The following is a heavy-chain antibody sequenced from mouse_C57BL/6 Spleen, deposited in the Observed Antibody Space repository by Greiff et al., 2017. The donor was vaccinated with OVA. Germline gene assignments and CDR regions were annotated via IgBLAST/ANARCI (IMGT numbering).Heavy chain of an antibody. CDR1: GFTFSSYA. Sequence: EVKVVESGGGLVKPGGSLKLSCAASGFTFSSYAMSWVRQTPEKRLEWVATISDGGSYTYYPDNVKGRFTISRDNAKNNLYLQMSHLKSEDTAMYYCAREEGGSNRADWGQGTLVTVSA. D-gene: IGHD1-1*01. V-gene: IGHV5-4*01. CDR3: AREEGGSNRAD. CDR2: ISDGGSYT. J-gene: IGHJ3*01.